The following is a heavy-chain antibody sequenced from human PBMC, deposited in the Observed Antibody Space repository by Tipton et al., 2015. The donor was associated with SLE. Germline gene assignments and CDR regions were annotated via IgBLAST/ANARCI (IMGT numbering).Heavy chain of an antibody. Sequence: SLRLSCAASGFTFSSYAMHWVRQAPGKGLEWVAIISYDGSNKYYADSVKGRFTISRDNSKNTLYLQMNSLRAEDTAVYYCARPPLYYYGSGSYYNPHPFDYWGQGTLVTVSS. CDR1: GFTFSSYA. CDR2: ISYDGSNK. D-gene: IGHD3-10*01. V-gene: IGHV3-30*04. J-gene: IGHJ4*02. CDR3: ARPPLYYYGSGSYYNPHPFDY.